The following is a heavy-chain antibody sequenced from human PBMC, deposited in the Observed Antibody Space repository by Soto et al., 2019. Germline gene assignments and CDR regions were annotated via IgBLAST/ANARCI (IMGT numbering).Heavy chain of an antibody. D-gene: IGHD4-17*01. CDR2: IYYSGST. Sequence: QVQLQESGPGLVKPSQTLSLTCTVSGGSISSDDYYWSWIRQPPGKGLEWIGYIYYSGSTYFNPSLKSRITMSVDTSKNQFSLKLTSVTAADTAVYYCARGVGYGDYFDYWGQGTLVTVSS. J-gene: IGHJ4*02. CDR1: GGSISSDDYY. V-gene: IGHV4-30-4*01. CDR3: ARGVGYGDYFDY.